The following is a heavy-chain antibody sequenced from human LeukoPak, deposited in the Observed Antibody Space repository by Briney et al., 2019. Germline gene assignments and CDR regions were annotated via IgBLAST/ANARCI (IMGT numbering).Heavy chain of an antibody. D-gene: IGHD3-10*01. CDR2: ISSSSSYI. CDR3: ARDYRAVREYYFDY. V-gene: IGHV3-21*01. Sequence: PGGSLRLSCAASGFTFSSYAMSWVRQAPGKGLEWVSSISSSSSYIYYADSVKGRFTISRDNAKNSLYLQMNSLRAEDTAVYYCARDYRAVREYYFDYWGQGTLVTVSS. CDR1: GFTFSSYA. J-gene: IGHJ4*02.